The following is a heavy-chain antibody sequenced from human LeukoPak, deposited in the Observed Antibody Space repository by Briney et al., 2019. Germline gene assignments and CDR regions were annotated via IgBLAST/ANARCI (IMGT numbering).Heavy chain of an antibody. D-gene: IGHD3-10*01. J-gene: IGHJ4*02. V-gene: IGHV3-30-3*01. CDR3: ARDGSGSCYTSLHDY. CDR1: GFTFSSYA. CDR2: ISYDGSNK. Sequence: GGSLRLSCAASGFTFSSYAMHWVRQAPGKGLEWVAVISYDGSNKYYADSVKGRFTISRDNSKNTLYLQMNSLRAEDTAVYYCARDGSGSCYTSLHDYWGQGTMVTVSS.